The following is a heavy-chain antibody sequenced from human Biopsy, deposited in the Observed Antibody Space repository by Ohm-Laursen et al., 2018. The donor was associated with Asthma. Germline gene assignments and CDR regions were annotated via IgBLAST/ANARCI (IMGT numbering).Heavy chain of an antibody. Sequence: SETLSLTCAVSGGSISSGDYSWSWIRQPPGKSLEWIGFISPIGNTYYNPSLKSRVSISLDTSKNQFSLSLTSVTAADTAVYYCARTTYGDDGFDPWGQGTLVTVSS. CDR1: GGSISSGDYS. J-gene: IGHJ5*02. V-gene: IGHV4-30-2*05. CDR2: ISPIGNT. CDR3: ARTTYGDDGFDP. D-gene: IGHD4-17*01.